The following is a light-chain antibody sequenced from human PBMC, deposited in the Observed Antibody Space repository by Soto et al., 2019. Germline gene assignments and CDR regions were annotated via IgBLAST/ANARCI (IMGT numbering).Light chain of an antibody. CDR3: ISYASLNIYV. CDR1: SSDVGGYDY. V-gene: IGLV2-14*01. CDR2: DVT. J-gene: IGLJ1*01. Sequence: QSVLTQPASVSGSPGQSITISCTGTSSDVGGYDYVSWYQQHPGKAPKLMIYDVTNRPSGVSNRFSGSKSGNTASLTISGLQADDEADYYSISYASLNIYVFGTGTVVTVL.